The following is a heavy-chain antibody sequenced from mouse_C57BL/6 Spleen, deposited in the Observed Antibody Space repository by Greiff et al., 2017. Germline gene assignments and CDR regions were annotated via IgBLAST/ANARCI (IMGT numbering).Heavy chain of an antibody. Sequence: EVKVVESGGGLVKPGGSLKLSCAASGFTFSDYGMHWVRQAPEKGLEWVAYISSGSSTIYYADKVKGRFTISRDNATNTRFLQITSLRSEDTAMYYCARPGYYGRGAMGCWGHGTSVTVAS. CDR2: ISSGSSTI. D-gene: IGHD1-2*01. CDR3: ARPGYYGRGAMGC. J-gene: IGHJ4*01. V-gene: IGHV5-17*01. CDR1: GFTFSDYG.